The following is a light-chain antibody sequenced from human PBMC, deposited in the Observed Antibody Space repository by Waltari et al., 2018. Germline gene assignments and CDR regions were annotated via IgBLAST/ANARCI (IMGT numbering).Light chain of an antibody. CDR2: EAS. Sequence: AIQLTQSPSSLSASVGDRVTMTCRASQAISRSVAWFQQKPGKVPKLLIFEASDLEDGVPSRFSGSGGGTRFTLTISSLQPEGFATYYCQHFYSYPSGFGQGTRLEIK. CDR3: QHFYSYPSG. J-gene: IGKJ5*01. V-gene: IGKV1-13*02. CDR1: QAISRS.